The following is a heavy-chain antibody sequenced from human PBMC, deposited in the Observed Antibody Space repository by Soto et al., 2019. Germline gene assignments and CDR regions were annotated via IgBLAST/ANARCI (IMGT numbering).Heavy chain of an antibody. CDR3: ANEYGDYSLVY. CDR2: ISYDGSNK. CDR1: GFTFSSYG. Sequence: GSLRLSCAASGFTFSSYGMHWVRQAPGKGLEWVAVISYDGSNKYYADSVKGRFTISRDNSKNTLYLQMNSLRAEDTAVYYCANEYGDYSLVYWGQGTLVTVSS. V-gene: IGHV3-30*18. J-gene: IGHJ4*02. D-gene: IGHD4-17*01.